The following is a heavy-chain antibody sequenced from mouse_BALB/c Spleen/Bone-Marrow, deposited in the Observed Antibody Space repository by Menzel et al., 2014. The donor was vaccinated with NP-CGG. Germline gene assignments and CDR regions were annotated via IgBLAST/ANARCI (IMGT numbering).Heavy chain of an antibody. CDR2: IRIKANNHAT. V-gene: IGHV6-6*01. D-gene: IGHD1-2*01. J-gene: IGHJ4*01. CDR3: TDLLRLRRDY. CDR1: GFTFSDAW. Sequence: EVKLMESGGGLVQPGGSMKISCAASGFTFSDAWMDWVRQSPEKGLEWVAEIRIKANNHATYYAESVKGRFTISRDDSKSSVYLQMNSLRAEDTGIYYCTDLLRLRRDYWGQGTSVTVSS.